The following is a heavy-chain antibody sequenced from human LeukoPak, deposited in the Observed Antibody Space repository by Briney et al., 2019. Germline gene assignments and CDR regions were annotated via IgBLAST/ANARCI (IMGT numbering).Heavy chain of an antibody. CDR3: VRDLD. CDR2: IGGIGSYI. V-gene: IGHV3-21*01. Sequence: GGSLRLSCAASGFTFSDYSMNWVRQAPGRGLEWVSSIGGIGSYIYYADSVKGRFTISRDNAKNALYLQMNNLRADDTAVYYCVRDLDWGQGTLVTVSS. J-gene: IGHJ4*02. CDR1: GFTFSDYS.